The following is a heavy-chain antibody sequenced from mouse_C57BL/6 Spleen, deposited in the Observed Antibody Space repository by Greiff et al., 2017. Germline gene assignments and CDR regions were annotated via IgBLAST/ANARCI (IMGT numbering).Heavy chain of an antibody. J-gene: IGHJ3*01. D-gene: IGHD1-1*01. CDR2: IDPSDSYT. CDR1: GYTLTSYW. Sequence: QVQLQQPGAELVKPGASVKLSCKASGYTLTSYWMQWVKQRPGQGLEWIGEIDPSDSYTNYNQKFKGKATLTVDTSSSTAYMQLSSLTSEDSAVYYCARGELRGFAYWGQGTLVTVSA. CDR3: ARGELRGFAY. V-gene: IGHV1-50*01.